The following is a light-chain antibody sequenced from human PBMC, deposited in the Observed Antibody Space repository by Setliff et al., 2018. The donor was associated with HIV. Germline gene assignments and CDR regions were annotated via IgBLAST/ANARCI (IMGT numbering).Light chain of an antibody. Sequence: LTQPASVSGSPGQSITISCTGTSSDVGGYDYVSWYQQHPGKAPKLMIYDVSNRPSGVSNRFSGSKSANTASLTISGLQAEDEADYYCSSYTSRTPLYLFGTGTRAPS. CDR3: SSYTSRTPLYL. CDR2: DVS. J-gene: IGLJ1*01. CDR1: SSDVGGYDY. V-gene: IGLV2-14*03.